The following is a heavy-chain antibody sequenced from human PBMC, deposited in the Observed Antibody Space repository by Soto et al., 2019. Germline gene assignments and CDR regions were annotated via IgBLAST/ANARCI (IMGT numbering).Heavy chain of an antibody. V-gene: IGHV1-69*13. CDR3: ARDAVEMATIRYYYYGMDA. CDR2: IIPIFGTA. Sequence: SVKVSCKASGGTFSSYAISWVRQAPGQGLEWMGGIIPIFGTANYAQKFQGRVTITADESTSTAYMELSSLRSEDTAVYYCARDAVEMATIRYYYYGMDAWGQGTTVTVSS. D-gene: IGHD5-12*01. J-gene: IGHJ6*02. CDR1: GGTFSSYA.